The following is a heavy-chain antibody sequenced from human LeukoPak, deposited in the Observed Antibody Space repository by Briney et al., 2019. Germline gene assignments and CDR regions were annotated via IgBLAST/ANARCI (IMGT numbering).Heavy chain of an antibody. CDR1: GFTFSSYG. J-gene: IGHJ6*03. V-gene: IGHV3-30*02. CDR2: IRYDGSDK. Sequence: GGSLRLSCAASGFTFSSYGMHWVRQAPGKGLEWVAFIRYDGSDKYYADSVKGRFTISGDNSKNTLYLQMNSLRAEDTAVYYCARWFGELLRSYYYYMDVWGKGTTVTISS. D-gene: IGHD3-10*01. CDR3: ARWFGELLRSYYYYMDV.